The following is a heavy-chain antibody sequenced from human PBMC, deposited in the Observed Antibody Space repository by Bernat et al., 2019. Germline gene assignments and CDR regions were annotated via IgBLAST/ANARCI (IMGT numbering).Heavy chain of an antibody. CDR2: ISSSSSYT. CDR1: GFTFSDYY. V-gene: IGHV3-11*05. Sequence: QVQLVESGGGLVKPGGSLRLSCAASGFTFSDYYMSWIRQAPGKGLEWVSYISSSSSYTNYADSVKGRLTISRDNAKTSLYLQMNSLRAEDTAVYYCAREIGEWELLGNWFDPWGQGTLVTVSS. J-gene: IGHJ5*02. D-gene: IGHD1-26*01. CDR3: AREIGEWELLGNWFDP.